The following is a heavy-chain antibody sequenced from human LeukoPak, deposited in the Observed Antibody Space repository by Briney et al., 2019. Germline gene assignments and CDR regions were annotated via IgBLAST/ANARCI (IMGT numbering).Heavy chain of an antibody. D-gene: IGHD6-19*01. CDR3: ARTLAGRHFDY. J-gene: IGHJ4*02. V-gene: IGHV4-4*07. CDR1: GDSISTYY. CDR2: VYFTGSA. Sequence: SETLSLTCTVSGDSISTYYWSWIRQPAGRGLEWIGRVYFTGSANYNPSLNSRVTMSIDTSKNQFSLNLSPVTAADTAVYYCARTLAGRHFDYWGQGALVTVS.